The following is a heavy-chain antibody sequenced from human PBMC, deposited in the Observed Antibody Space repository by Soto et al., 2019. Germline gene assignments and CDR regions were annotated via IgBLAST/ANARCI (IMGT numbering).Heavy chain of an antibody. V-gene: IGHV3-33*01. J-gene: IGHJ3*02. CDR1: GFTFSSYG. D-gene: IGHD5-18*01. CDR3: ARGRTAMARGMAAFDS. Sequence: QVQLVESGGGVVQPGRSLRLSCAASGFTFSSYGMHWVRQAPGKGLEWVAVIWYDGSNKYYADSVKGRFTISRDNSKNTLYLQMNSLRAEDTAVYYCARGRTAMARGMAAFDSWGQGTMVTVSS. CDR2: IWYDGSNK.